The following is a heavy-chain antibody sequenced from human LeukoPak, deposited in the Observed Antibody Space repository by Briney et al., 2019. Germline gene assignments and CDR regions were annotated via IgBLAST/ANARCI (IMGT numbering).Heavy chain of an antibody. J-gene: IGHJ3*01. CDR1: GYTFTNYD. Sequence: ASVKVSCKASGYTFTNYDINWVRQATGQGLEWMGWMNPNSGNTGYAQKFQGRVTMTRNTSISTAYMELNSLTSEDTAVYYCASDTSHTGGYYYREDAFDVWGQGTMVTVSS. V-gene: IGHV1-8*01. CDR3: ASDTSHTGGYYYREDAFDV. CDR2: MNPNSGNT. D-gene: IGHD3-22*01.